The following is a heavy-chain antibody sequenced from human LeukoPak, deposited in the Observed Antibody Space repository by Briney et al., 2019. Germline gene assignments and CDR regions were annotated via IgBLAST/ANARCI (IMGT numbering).Heavy chain of an antibody. D-gene: IGHD1-1*01. CDR3: ARARTSTFDY. J-gene: IGHJ4*02. CDR2: MYHSGST. V-gene: IGHV4-38-2*02. Sequence: SETLSLTCNVSGYLISSGYFWGWIRQPPGKGLEWIASMYHSGSTYYNPSLKSRVTISVETSKSQFSLKLRSVAAADTAVYYCARARTSTFDYWGQGTLVTVSS. CDR1: GYLISSGYF.